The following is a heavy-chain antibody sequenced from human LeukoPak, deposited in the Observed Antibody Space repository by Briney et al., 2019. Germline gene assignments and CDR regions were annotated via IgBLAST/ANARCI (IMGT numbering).Heavy chain of an antibody. CDR3: ARWNRKYSYGLRYWYFDL. Sequence: NPSETLSLTCAVYGGSFSGYYWSWIRQPPGEGLEWIGEINHSGSTNYNPSLKSRVTISVDTSKNQFSLKLSSVTAADTAVYYCARWNRKYSYGLRYWYFDLWGRGTLVTVSS. D-gene: IGHD5-18*01. V-gene: IGHV4-34*01. J-gene: IGHJ2*01. CDR1: GGSFSGYY. CDR2: INHSGST.